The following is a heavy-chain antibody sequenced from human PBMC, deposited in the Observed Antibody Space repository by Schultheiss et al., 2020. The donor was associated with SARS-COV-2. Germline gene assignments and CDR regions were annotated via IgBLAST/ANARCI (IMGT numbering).Heavy chain of an antibody. CDR3: ARDRSPYYGDYVGPLDY. Sequence: GGSLRLSCAASGFTFSDYYMSWIRQAPGKGLEWVSYISSSSSYTNYADSVKGRFTISRDNAKNSLYLQMNSLRAEDTAVYYCARDRSPYYGDYVGPLDYWGQGTLVTVSS. D-gene: IGHD4-17*01. CDR1: GFTFSDYY. V-gene: IGHV3-11*06. J-gene: IGHJ4*02. CDR2: ISSSSSYT.